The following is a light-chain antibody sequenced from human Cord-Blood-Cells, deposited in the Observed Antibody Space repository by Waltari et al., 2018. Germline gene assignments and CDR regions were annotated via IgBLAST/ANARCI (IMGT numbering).Light chain of an antibody. CDR1: PAIRNY. CDR2: AAS. J-gene: IGKJ2*01. V-gene: IGKV1-17*03. Sequence: DIQMTQSPSAMSASVGDRVTITRRASPAIRNYLDWFQQKPGKVPKLLIYAASNWQCGVPSRFSGSGSGTEFTLTISSLQPEDVATYYCLQHNSYPYTFGQGTKLEIK. CDR3: LQHNSYPYT.